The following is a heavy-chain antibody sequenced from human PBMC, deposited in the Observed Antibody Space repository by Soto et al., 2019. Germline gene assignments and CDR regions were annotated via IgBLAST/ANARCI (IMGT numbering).Heavy chain of an antibody. Sequence: SETLSLTCTVSGGSISSSSYYWGWIRQPPGKGLEWIGSIYYSGSTYYNPSLKSRVTISVDTSKNQFSLKLSSVTAADTAVYYCARTDYDFWSGTHDPGDAFDIWGQGTMVTVSS. V-gene: IGHV4-39*01. D-gene: IGHD3-3*01. J-gene: IGHJ3*02. CDR3: ARTDYDFWSGTHDPGDAFDI. CDR1: GGSISSSSYY. CDR2: IYYSGST.